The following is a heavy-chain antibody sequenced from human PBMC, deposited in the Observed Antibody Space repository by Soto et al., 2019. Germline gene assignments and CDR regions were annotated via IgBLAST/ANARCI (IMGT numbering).Heavy chain of an antibody. J-gene: IGHJ1*01. Sequence: GGSLRLSCAASGFTFSNYGMSWVRQAPGRGLEWVSAISSSGGTTYNTDSVKGRFTISRDNSKDTLYLQMNSLRVDDTAIYYCARDYCSGVSCYSPEYFHHWGQGTLVTVSS. CDR1: GFTFSNYG. V-gene: IGHV3-23*01. D-gene: IGHD2-15*01. CDR3: ARDYCSGVSCYSPEYFHH. CDR2: ISSSGGTT.